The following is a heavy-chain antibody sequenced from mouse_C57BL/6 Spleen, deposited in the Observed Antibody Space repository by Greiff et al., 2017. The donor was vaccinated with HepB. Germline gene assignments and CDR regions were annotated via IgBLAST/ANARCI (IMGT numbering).Heavy chain of an antibody. V-gene: IGHV1-81*01. CDR1: GYTFTSYG. CDR3: ARGGDYEFAY. D-gene: IGHD2-4*01. CDR2: IYPRSGNT. Sequence: VKLQESGAELARPGASVKLSCKASGYTFTSYGISWVKQRTGQGLEWIGEIYPRSGNTYYNEKFKGKATLTADKSSSTAYMELRSLTSEDSAVYFCARGGDYEFAYWGQGTLVTVSA. J-gene: IGHJ3*01.